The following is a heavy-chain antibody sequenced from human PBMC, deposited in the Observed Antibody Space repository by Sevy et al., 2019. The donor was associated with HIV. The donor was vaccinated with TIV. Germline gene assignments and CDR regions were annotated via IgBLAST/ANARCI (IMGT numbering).Heavy chain of an antibody. D-gene: IGHD3-9*01. J-gene: IGHJ4*02. CDR1: GGSIRSSGDY. CDR3: AKVAPDYDLSTGYRHYFQD. V-gene: IGHV4-31*03. Sequence: SETLSLTCTVSGGSIRSSGDYWSWIRQHPGKGLEWIAYIYHSGSTYSNPSLKSRLTISVDTSKNQFSLRLTSVTAADTAVYYCAKVAPDYDLSTGYRHYFQDWGQGTLVTVSS. CDR2: IYHSGST.